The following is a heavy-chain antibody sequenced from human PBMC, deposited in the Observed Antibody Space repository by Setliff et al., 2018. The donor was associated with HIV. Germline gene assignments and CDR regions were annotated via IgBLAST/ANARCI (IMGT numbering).Heavy chain of an antibody. J-gene: IGHJ4*02. CDR3: ARAYYDSVWGSHRYRFYYFDY. V-gene: IGHV1-46*02. CDR2: INPSDNRT. CDR1: GVTFNYSF. Sequence: GASVKVSCKASGVTFNYSFITWVRQAPGQGLEWMGIINPSDNRTYYAQKFQGRVTMTRDTSTSSVYMELRSLRSEDTAVYYCARAYYDSVWGSHRYRFYYFDYWGQGSLVTVSS. D-gene: IGHD3-16*02.